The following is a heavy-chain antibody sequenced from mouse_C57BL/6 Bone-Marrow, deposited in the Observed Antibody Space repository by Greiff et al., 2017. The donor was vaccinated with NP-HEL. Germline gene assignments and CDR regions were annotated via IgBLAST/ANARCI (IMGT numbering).Heavy chain of an antibody. J-gene: IGHJ4*01. CDR2: IYPRSGNT. Sequence: VQLQQSGPELARPGASVKLSCKASGYTFTSYGISWVKQRTGQGLEWIGEIYPRSGNTYYNEKFKGKATLTADKSSSTAYMELRSLTSEDSAVYFCARCLYYYGSSYIYAMDYWGQGTSVTVSS. CDR1: GYTFTSYG. D-gene: IGHD1-1*01. CDR3: ARCLYYYGSSYIYAMDY. V-gene: IGHV1-81*01.